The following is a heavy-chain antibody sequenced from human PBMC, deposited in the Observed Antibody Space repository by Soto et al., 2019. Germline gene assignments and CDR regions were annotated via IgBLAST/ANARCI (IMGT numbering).Heavy chain of an antibody. J-gene: IGHJ5*01. V-gene: IGHV4-59*01. CDR1: GGSISSYY. Sequence: QVQLQESGPGLVKPSETLSLTCTVSGGSISSYYWSWIRQPPGKGLEWIGFIFYSGSTSYNPSLKGRVTLPIDTSEYPFSLTPNSVTAADTAVYYCARRIGAPVLRFDSWGQGTLVAVSS. CDR2: IFYSGST. D-gene: IGHD3-10*01. CDR3: ARRIGAPVLRFDS.